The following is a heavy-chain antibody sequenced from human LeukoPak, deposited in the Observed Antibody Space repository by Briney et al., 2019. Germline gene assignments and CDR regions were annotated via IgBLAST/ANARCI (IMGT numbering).Heavy chain of an antibody. D-gene: IGHD1-26*01. CDR3: AVGVGATDY. CDR1: GGSISSYY. V-gene: IGHV4-59*01. J-gene: IGHJ4*02. CDR2: IYYRGST. Sequence: PSETLSLTCTVSGGSISSYYWSWIRQPPGKGLEWIGYIYYRGSTSYNPSLKSRVTISVDTSKNQFSLKLSSVTAADTAVYYCAVGVGATDYWGQGTLVTVSS.